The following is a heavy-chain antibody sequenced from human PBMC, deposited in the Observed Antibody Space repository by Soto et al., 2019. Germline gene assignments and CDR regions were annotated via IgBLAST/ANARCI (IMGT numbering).Heavy chain of an antibody. J-gene: IGHJ6*02. CDR3: ARDSDCHSTSCFFPPHV. D-gene: IGHD2-2*01. Sequence: PGGSLRLSCSASGFTFSYENMSWGRQVPGKGLEWVSGISGGGSYIFYADSVQGQFSISRDNPKNSLFLEMNSLRVEDTAVYYCARDSDCHSTSCFFPPHVWGQGTTVTVSS. CDR1: GFTFSYEN. CDR2: ISGGGSYI. V-gene: IGHV3-21*06.